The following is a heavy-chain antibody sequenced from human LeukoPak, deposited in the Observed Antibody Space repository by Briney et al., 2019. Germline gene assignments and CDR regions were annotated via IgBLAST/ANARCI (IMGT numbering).Heavy chain of an antibody. CDR2: IYHSGRT. CDR3: ARHRIGGVKAFDM. CDR1: GYSISSGYY. J-gene: IGHJ3*02. Sequence: SETLSLTCTVSGYSISSGYYWGWIRQPPGKGLEWIGSIYHSGRTYYNPSLKSRVTISVDTSKNQFSLKLTSVTAADTAVFYCARHRIGGVKAFDMWGQGTMVTVSS. V-gene: IGHV4-38-2*02. D-gene: IGHD3-16*01.